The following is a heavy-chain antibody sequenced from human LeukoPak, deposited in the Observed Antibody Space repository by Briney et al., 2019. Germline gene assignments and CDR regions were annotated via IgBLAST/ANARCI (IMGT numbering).Heavy chain of an antibody. D-gene: IGHD3-10*01. CDR2: IYYSGNT. J-gene: IGHJ4*02. Sequence: SETLSLTCTVSGGSISSYYWSWIRQPPGKGLEWIGHIYYSGNTNYNPFLKSRVTISVDTSKNQFSLKLSSVTAADTAVYYCARGGGSIPNTGFDYWGQGTLVTVSS. V-gene: IGHV4-59*01. CDR1: GGSISSYY. CDR3: ARGGGSIPNTGFDY.